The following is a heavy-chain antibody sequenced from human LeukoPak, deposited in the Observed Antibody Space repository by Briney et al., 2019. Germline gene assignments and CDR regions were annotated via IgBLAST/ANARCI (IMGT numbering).Heavy chain of an antibody. Sequence: SQTLSLTCTVSGGSVSSENSYWNWIRQPAGKGLEWIGRIYADGSFTYNPSLKSRVTISVDTSKNQFSLRLTSMTAADTAVYYCARGYYYRGWGQGTLVTVSS. V-gene: IGHV4-61*02. D-gene: IGHD3-10*01. CDR3: ARGYYYRG. CDR2: IYADGSF. J-gene: IGHJ4*02. CDR1: GGSVSSENSY.